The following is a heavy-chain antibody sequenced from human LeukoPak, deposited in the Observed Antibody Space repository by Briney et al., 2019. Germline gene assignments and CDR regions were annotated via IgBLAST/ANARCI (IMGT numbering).Heavy chain of an antibody. D-gene: IGHD2-15*01. CDR2: IYSGGST. J-gene: IGHJ4*02. CDR3: ARTDVYCSGGSCYSGSYIY. CDR1: GFTVSSNY. Sequence: GGSLRLSCAASGFTVSSNYMSWVRQAPGMGLEWVSVIYSGGSTYYADSVKGRFTISRDNSKNTLYLQMNSLRAEDTAVYYCARTDVYCSGGSCYSGSYIYWGQGTLATVSS. V-gene: IGHV3-66*01.